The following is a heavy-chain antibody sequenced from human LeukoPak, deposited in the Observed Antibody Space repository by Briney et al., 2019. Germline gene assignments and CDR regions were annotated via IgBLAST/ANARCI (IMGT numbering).Heavy chain of an antibody. Sequence: GGSLRLSCAASGFTFSSYSMNWVRQAPGKGLKWVSSISSSSSYIYYADSVKGRFTISRDNAKNSLYLQMNSLRAEDTAVYFCAREELCSSTSCYGPYYYYYMDVWGKGTTVTISS. CDR1: GFTFSSYS. CDR3: AREELCSSTSCYGPYYYYYMDV. J-gene: IGHJ6*03. D-gene: IGHD2-2*01. V-gene: IGHV3-21*01. CDR2: ISSSSSYI.